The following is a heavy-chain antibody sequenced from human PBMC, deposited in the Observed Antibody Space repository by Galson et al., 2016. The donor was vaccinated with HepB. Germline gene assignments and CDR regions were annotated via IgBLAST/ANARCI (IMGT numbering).Heavy chain of an antibody. CDR3: ARGNGRGGCDY. CDR2: IYHTGST. Sequence: TLSLTCAVSGGSISSGGYSWSWIRQPPGKGLEWIGYIYHTGSTYYNPSLKSRVTISGDRSKNQFSLKLSSVTAADTALYYCARGNGRGGCDYWGQGTLVTIAS. CDR1: GGSISSGGYS. V-gene: IGHV4-30-2*01. D-gene: IGHD1-26*01. J-gene: IGHJ4*02.